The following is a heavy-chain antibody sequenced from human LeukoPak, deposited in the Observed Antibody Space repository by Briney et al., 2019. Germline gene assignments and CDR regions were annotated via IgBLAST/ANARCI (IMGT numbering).Heavy chain of an antibody. CDR1: GFTFSDYY. CDR2: ISSSGSTK. V-gene: IGHV3-11*04. Sequence: GGSLRLSCAASGFTFSDYYMSWIRQAPGKGLEWVSYISSSGSTKYYADSVKGRFTISRDNAKNSLYLQMNSLRAEDTAVYYCARDLVRYSSSWRPHDNWFDPWGQGTLVTVSS. D-gene: IGHD6-13*01. CDR3: ARDLVRYSSSWRPHDNWFDP. J-gene: IGHJ5*02.